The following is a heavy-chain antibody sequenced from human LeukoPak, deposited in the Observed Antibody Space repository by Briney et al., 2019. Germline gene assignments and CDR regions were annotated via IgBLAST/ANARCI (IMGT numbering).Heavy chain of an antibody. J-gene: IGHJ6*04. Sequence: SETLSLTCTVSGGSVSSGSYYWSWIRQPPGKGLEWIGYIYYSGSTNYNPSLKSRVTISVDTSKNQFSLKLSSVTAADTAMYYCARDPVVVVPAARVGYYYGMDVWGKGTTVTVSS. CDR3: ARDPVVVVPAARVGYYYGMDV. CDR2: IYYSGST. V-gene: IGHV4-61*01. CDR1: GGSVSSGSYY. D-gene: IGHD2-2*01.